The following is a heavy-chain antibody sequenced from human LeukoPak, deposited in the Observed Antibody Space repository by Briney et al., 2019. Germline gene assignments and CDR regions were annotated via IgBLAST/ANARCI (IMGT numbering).Heavy chain of an antibody. CDR1: GFTFSLYW. CDR2: LNSDGSIT. J-gene: IGHJ4*02. V-gene: IGHV3-74*01. CDR3: VREYCGGDCYTDF. Sequence: PGGSLRLSCAASGFTFSLYWMHWVRQTPGKGLVWVSRLNSDGSITTYADSVKGRFTISRDNAKNTLYLQMNSLRAEDTALYYCVREYCGGDCYTDFWGQGTPVTVSS. D-gene: IGHD2-21*02.